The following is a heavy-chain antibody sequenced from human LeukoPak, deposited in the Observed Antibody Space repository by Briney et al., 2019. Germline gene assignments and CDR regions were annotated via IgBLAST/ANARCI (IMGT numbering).Heavy chain of an antibody. Sequence: SGTLSLTCAVSGDSVITTNWWSWVRQPPGKGLEWIGEIYHSGSTNYNPSLKSRVTISVDKSNNHFSLRLTSVTAADTAVYYCARDSDYAYMDVWGKGTTVTVSS. V-gene: IGHV4-4*02. CDR3: ARDSDYAYMDV. CDR1: GDSVITTNW. J-gene: IGHJ6*03. CDR2: IYHSGST.